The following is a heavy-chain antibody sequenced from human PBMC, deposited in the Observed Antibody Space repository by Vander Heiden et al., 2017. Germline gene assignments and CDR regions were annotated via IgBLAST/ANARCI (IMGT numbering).Heavy chain of an antibody. V-gene: IGHV3-23*01. CDR1: GFTFSPYA. CDR3: AKDANSNRYYYYGMDV. D-gene: IGHD4-4*01. CDR2: ISGSGGST. J-gene: IGHJ6*02. Sequence: EVQLLESGGGLVQPGGSLRLPCAASGFTFSPYAMSWVRQAPGKGLEWVSTISGSGGSTYYADSAKGRFTISRDNSKNSLYLQMISLRTEDTAVYYCAKDANSNRYYYYGMDVWGQGSTVTVSS.